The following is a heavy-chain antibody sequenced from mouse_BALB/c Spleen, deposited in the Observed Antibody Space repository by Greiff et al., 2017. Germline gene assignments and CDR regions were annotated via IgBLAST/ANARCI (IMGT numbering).Heavy chain of an antibody. Sequence: VNVVESGPGLVAPSQSLSITCTVSGFSLTSYGVHWVRQPPGKGLEWLGVIWAGGSTNYNSALMSRLSISKDNSKSQVFLKMNSLQTDDTAMYYCARDFPYYYGSSYEAYWGQGTLVTVSA. CDR1: GFSLTSYG. D-gene: IGHD1-1*01. J-gene: IGHJ3*01. V-gene: IGHV2-9*02. CDR2: IWAGGST. CDR3: ARDFPYYYGSSYEAY.